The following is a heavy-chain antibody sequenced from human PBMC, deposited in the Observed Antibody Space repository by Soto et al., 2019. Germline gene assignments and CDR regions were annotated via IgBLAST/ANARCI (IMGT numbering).Heavy chain of an antibody. CDR3: AREKKYSQFDY. CDR1: GGSFSGYY. Sequence: SETLSLTCAVYGGSFSGYYWSWIRQPPGKGLEWIGEINHSGSTNYNPSLKSRVTISVDTSKNQFSLKLSSVTAADTAVYYCAREKKYSQFDYWGQGTLVTVSS. CDR2: INHSGST. D-gene: IGHD5-12*01. V-gene: IGHV4-34*01. J-gene: IGHJ4*02.